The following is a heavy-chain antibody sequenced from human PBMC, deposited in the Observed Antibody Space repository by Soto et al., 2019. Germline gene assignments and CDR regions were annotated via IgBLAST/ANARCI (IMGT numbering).Heavy chain of an antibody. J-gene: IGHJ6*03. D-gene: IGHD3-3*01. Sequence: GASVKVSCKASGYTFTSYDINWVRQATGQGLEWMGWMNPNSGNTGYAQKFQGRVTMTRNTSISTAYMDLSRLRSEDTAVYYCARGEQPRLIFGVVIIQKSYHYLDAWGNGPPVTV. CDR3: ARGEQPRLIFGVVIIQKSYHYLDA. CDR1: GYTFTSYD. V-gene: IGHV1-8*01. CDR2: MNPNSGNT.